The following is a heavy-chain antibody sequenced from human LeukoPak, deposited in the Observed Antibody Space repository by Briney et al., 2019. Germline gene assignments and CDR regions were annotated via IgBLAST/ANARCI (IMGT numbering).Heavy chain of an antibody. J-gene: IGHJ3*02. D-gene: IGHD4-17*01. CDR2: LDPEDGEA. CDR3: ATRNFGDYGAFDI. CDR1: GYTLSDLA. V-gene: IGHV1-24*01. Sequence: ASVKVSCKVSGYTLSDLAMHWVRPAPGKGLEWMGGLDPEDGEAIYAQPLQGRVTMTEDTSSDTAYMVLSSLRSEDTAVYYCATRNFGDYGAFDIWGQGTMVTVSS.